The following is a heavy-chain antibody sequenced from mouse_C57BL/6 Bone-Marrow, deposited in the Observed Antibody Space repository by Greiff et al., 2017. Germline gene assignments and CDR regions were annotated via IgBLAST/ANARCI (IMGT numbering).Heavy chain of an antibody. D-gene: IGHD2-13*01. V-gene: IGHV1-82*01. CDR1: GFAFSSSW. CDR2: IYPGDGDT. Sequence: QVQLQQSGPELVKPGASVKISCKASGFAFSSSWMNWVKQRPGKGLEWIGRIYPGDGDTNYNGKFKGKATLTADKSSSTAYMQLSSLTSEVSAIYFCARSKTRFDYWGQGTTLNVSS. J-gene: IGHJ2*01. CDR3: ARSKTRFDY.